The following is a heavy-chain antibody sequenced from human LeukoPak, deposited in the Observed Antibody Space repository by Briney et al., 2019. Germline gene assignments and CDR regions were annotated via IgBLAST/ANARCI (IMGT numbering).Heavy chain of an antibody. V-gene: IGHV4-59*12. CDR3: ARDLSV. Sequence: PSETLSLTCTVSGGSISSYYWSWIRQPPGKALESIGYIYYSGSTSYNPPLKSRVTMSVDTSKNQFSLKLSSVTAADTAVYYCARDLSVWGQGTTVTVSS. CDR1: GGSISSYY. J-gene: IGHJ6*02. CDR2: IYYSGST.